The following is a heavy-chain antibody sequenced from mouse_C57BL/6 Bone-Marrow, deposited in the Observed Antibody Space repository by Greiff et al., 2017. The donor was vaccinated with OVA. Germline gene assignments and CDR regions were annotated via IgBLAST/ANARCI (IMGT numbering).Heavy chain of an antibody. Sequence: EVKLMESGGDLVKPGGSLKLSCAASGFTFSSYGMSWVRQTPDKRLEWVATISSGGSYTYYPDSVKGRFTISRDNAKNTLYLQMSSLKSEDTAIYYCARRCYSFDYWGQGTTLTVSS. CDR1: GFTFSSYG. CDR2: ISSGGSYT. CDR3: ARRCYSFDY. V-gene: IGHV5-6*02. J-gene: IGHJ2*01.